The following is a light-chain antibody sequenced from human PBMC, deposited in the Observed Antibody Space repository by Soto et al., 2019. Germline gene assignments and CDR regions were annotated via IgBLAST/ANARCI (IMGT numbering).Light chain of an antibody. CDR1: QSINSW. CDR2: DAS. J-gene: IGKJ5*01. CDR3: QQTYSSPIT. Sequence: DIRMTQSPSPLSASVGDRVTITCRASQSINSWLAWYQQKPGKAPKLLIYDASSLQSEVPSRFSGSGSGTDFTLTISSLQPEDFAGYYCQQTYSSPITFGQGTRLEIK. V-gene: IGKV1-5*01.